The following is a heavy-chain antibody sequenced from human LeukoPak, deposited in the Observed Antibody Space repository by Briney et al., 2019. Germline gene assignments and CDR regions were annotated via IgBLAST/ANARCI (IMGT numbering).Heavy chain of an antibody. CDR2: IYYSGST. D-gene: IGHD6-19*01. V-gene: IGHV4-39*01. J-gene: IGHJ5*02. CDR3: ARGQQWLVPGTTGNWFDP. Sequence: PSEALSLTCTVSGGSISSSSYYWGWIRQPPGKGLEWIGSIYYSGSTYYNPSLKSRVTISVDTSKNQFSLKLSSVTAADTAVYYCARGQQWLVPGTTGNWFDPWGQGTLVTVSS. CDR1: GGSISSSSYY.